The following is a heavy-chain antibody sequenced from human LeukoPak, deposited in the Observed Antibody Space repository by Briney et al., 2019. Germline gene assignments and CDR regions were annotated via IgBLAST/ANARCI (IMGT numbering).Heavy chain of an antibody. J-gene: IGHJ4*02. D-gene: IGHD3-3*01. CDR1: GFTFSSYG. CDR3: ANSLPKYYDFWRGYYGHFDY. V-gene: IGHV3-30*02. Sequence: GGSLRLSRAASGFTFSSYGMHWVRQAPGKGLEWVAFIRYDGSNKYYADSVKGRFTISRDNSKNTLYLQMNSLRAEGTAVCYCANSLPKYYDFWRGYYGHFDYWGQGTLVTVSS. CDR2: IRYDGSNK.